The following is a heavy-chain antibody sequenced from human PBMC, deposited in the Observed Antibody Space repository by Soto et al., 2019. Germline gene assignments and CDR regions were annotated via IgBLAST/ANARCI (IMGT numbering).Heavy chain of an antibody. V-gene: IGHV3-23*01. CDR3: AKTAAARPNLYLDS. CDR2: ITGNGVST. D-gene: IGHD6-6*01. CDR1: GFTFSNYA. J-gene: IGHJ4*02. Sequence: GGSLRLSCAVSGFTFSNYAMAWVRQAPGKGLEYVSSITGNGVSTYYAHSVKGRFTISRDNSKNTLYVQMNSLTAEDTAVFYCAKTAAARPNLYLDSWGQGTLVTVSS.